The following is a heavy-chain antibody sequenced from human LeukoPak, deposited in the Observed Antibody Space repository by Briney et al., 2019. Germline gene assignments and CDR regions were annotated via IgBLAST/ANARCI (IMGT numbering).Heavy chain of an antibody. Sequence: SVKVSCKASGGTFSSYAISWVRQAPGQGLEWMGGIIPVFGTANHAQKFQGRVTITADESTSTAYMELSSLRSEDTAVYYCAKQGRDWLRDYYYMDVWGKGTTVTISS. V-gene: IGHV1-69*01. CDR2: IIPVFGTA. CDR1: GGTFSSYA. J-gene: IGHJ6*03. D-gene: IGHD3-9*01. CDR3: AKQGRDWLRDYYYMDV.